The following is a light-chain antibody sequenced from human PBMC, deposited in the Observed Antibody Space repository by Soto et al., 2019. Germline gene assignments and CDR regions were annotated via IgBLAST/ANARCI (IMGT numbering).Light chain of an antibody. CDR3: SSYTISTTLV. J-gene: IGLJ3*02. Sequence: QSALTQPASVSGSPGQSITISCTGTSSDVGGYNYVSWYQQHPGKAPKLMIYEVSNRPSGVSNRFSGSKSDNTASLTISGLQAEDEADYYCSSYTISTTLVFGGGTKLTVL. V-gene: IGLV2-14*01. CDR1: SSDVGGYNY. CDR2: EVS.